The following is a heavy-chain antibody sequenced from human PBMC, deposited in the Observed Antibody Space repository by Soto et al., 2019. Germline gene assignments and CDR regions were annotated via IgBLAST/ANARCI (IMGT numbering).Heavy chain of an antibody. CDR3: ARDRGDILTGSLDY. J-gene: IGHJ4*02. CDR2: IIPIFGTA. V-gene: IGHV1-69*13. D-gene: IGHD3-9*01. CDR1: GDTFSSYA. Sequence: SVKVSCKASGDTFSSYAISWVRQAPGRGLEWMGGIIPIFGTANYAQKFQGRVTITADESTSTAYMELSSLRSEDTAAYYCARDRGDILTGSLDYWGQGTLVTVSS.